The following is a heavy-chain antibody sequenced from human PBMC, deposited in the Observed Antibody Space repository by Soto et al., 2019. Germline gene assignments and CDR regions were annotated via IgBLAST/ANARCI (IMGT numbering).Heavy chain of an antibody. V-gene: IGHV1-46*01. D-gene: IGHD3-10*01. CDR2: INPSGGSA. CDR3: ARDPPMVRGVIISH. J-gene: IGHJ4*02. CDR1: GYTFTSYY. Sequence: ASVKVSFKASGYTFTSYYMHWVRQAPGQGLEWMGRINPSGGSASYAQKFQGRVTITADKSTSTAYMELSSLRSEDTAVYYCARDPPMVRGVIISHWGQGTLVTVSS.